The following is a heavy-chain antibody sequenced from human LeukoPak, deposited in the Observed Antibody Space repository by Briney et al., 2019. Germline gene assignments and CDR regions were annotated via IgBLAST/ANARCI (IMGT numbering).Heavy chain of an antibody. CDR1: GGSISSGSYY. Sequence: PSQTLSLTCTVSGGSISSGSYYWSKIRQPAEKGLEWIGRIYTSGSTNYNPSLKSRVTISVDTSKNQFSLKLSSVTAADTAVYYCARGEYYYDSSGYYYQYFQHWGQGTLVTVSS. V-gene: IGHV4-61*02. D-gene: IGHD3-22*01. J-gene: IGHJ1*01. CDR3: ARGEYYYDSSGYYYQYFQH. CDR2: IYTSGST.